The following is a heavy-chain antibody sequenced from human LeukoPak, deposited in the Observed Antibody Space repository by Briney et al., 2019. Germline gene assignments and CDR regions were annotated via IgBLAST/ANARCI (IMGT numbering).Heavy chain of an antibody. CDR1: GGPISSYY. CDR3: ARVTGRVGIAAAGKDWFDP. J-gene: IGHJ5*02. D-gene: IGHD6-13*01. CDR2: IYTSGST. Sequence: SETLSLTCTVSGGPISSYYWSWIRQPAGKGLEWIGRIYTSGSTNYNPSLKSRVTMSVDTSKNQFSLKLSSVTAADTAVYYCARVTGRVGIAAAGKDWFDPWGQGTLVTVSS. V-gene: IGHV4-4*07.